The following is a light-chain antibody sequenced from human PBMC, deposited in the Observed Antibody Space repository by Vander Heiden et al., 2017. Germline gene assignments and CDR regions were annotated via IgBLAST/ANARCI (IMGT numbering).Light chain of an antibody. J-gene: IGLJ3*02. Sequence: QLVLTQSPSASASLGASVKLTCTLSSGHSSYAIAWHQQQPEKGPRYLMKLNSDGSHSKGDGIPDRFSGSSSAAARSLHISSLQSEDESYDYCRTGSTGMRGLGGGTK. CDR1: SGHSSYA. CDR3: RTGSTGMRG. CDR2: LNSDGSH. V-gene: IGLV4-69*01.